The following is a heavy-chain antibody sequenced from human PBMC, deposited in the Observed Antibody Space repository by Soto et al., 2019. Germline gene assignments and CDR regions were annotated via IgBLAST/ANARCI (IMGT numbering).Heavy chain of an antibody. V-gene: IGHV1-46*01. J-gene: IGHJ4*02. Sequence: GASVKVSWKASVYTFTKIHIHWVRQAPGQGLEWMGMIDPSGGVTRDAQRFQGRITMTSDTTTSIVYMELRGLTSEDTAVYYCARDLIGHDNYETIGYYFDHWGPGTLVPVSS. CDR2: IDPSGGVT. D-gene: IGHD3-16*01. CDR1: VYTFTKIH. CDR3: ARDLIGHDNYETIGYYFDH.